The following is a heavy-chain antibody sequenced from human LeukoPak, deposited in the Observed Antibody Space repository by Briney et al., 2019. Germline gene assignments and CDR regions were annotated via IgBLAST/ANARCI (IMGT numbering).Heavy chain of an antibody. V-gene: IGHV4-59*12. J-gene: IGHJ3*02. Sequence: SETLSLTCTVSGGSISSYYWSWIRQPPGKGLEWIGYIYYSGSTNYNPSLKSRVTISVDKSKNQFSLKLSSVTAADTAVYYCARRIVVVPAAIYAFDIWGQGTMVTVSS. D-gene: IGHD2-2*01. CDR3: ARRIVVVPAAIYAFDI. CDR2: IYYSGST. CDR1: GGSISSYY.